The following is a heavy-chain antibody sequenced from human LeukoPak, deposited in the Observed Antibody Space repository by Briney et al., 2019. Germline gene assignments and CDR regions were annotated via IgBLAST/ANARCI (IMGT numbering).Heavy chain of an antibody. CDR3: VRHLSDITSRPNY. Sequence: GESLKISCKGSGYTFATYWIGWVRQMPGKGLEWMGIIHPGDSRTTYSPSFQGQVTISADKSIRTAYLQWNSLKASDTAIYYCVRHLSDITSRPNYWGPGTLITVAS. D-gene: IGHD2-2*01. CDR2: IHPGDSRT. V-gene: IGHV5-51*01. CDR1: GYTFATYW. J-gene: IGHJ4*02.